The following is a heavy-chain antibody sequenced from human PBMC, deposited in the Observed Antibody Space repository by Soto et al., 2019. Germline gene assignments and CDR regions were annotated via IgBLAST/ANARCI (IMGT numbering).Heavy chain of an antibody. CDR3: ARDGFPAALPFDY. J-gene: IGHJ4*02. V-gene: IGHV1-18*01. D-gene: IGHD2-2*01. CDR2: ISTDNGNT. Sequence: ASVKVSCKASGYTFTNSGISWVRQAPGQGLEWMGWISTDNGNTNYAQHLQGRVSMTTDTSTSTAYMDLRSLRSDDTAVYYCARDGFPAALPFDYWGQGTLVTVSS. CDR1: GYTFTNSG.